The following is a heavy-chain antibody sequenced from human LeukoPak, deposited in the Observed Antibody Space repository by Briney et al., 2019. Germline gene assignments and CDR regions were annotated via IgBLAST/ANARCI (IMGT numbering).Heavy chain of an antibody. CDR3: AREKGYCSSTSCSNY. V-gene: IGHV3-21*01. J-gene: IGHJ4*02. Sequence: KPGGSLRLSCAASGFTFSSYSMNWVRQAPGEGLEWVSSISSSSSYIYYADSVKGRSTISRDNAKNSLYLQMNSLRAEDTAVYYCAREKGYCSSTSCSNYWGQGTLVTVSS. CDR2: ISSSSSYI. D-gene: IGHD2-2*01. CDR1: GFTFSSYS.